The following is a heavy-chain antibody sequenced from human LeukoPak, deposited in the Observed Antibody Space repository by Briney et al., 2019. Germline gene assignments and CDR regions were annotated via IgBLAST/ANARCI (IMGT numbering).Heavy chain of an antibody. CDR1: GFTFSSYV. J-gene: IGHJ4*02. CDR3: AKDRLGGPYFFHY. CDR2: ISGSGGNT. Sequence: GGSLRLSCAASGFTFSSYVMTWVRQAPGKGLEWVSGISGSGGNTYYTDSVKGRFTISRDNSKNTLYLQINSLRAEDTAVYFCAKDRLGGPYFFHYWGQGTLVTVSS. V-gene: IGHV3-23*01. D-gene: IGHD3-16*01.